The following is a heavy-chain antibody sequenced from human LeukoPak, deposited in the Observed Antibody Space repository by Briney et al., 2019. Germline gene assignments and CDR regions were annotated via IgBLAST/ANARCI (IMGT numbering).Heavy chain of an antibody. CDR2: MYHSGST. CDR3: ARGKWYFDL. CDR1: GGSISSGGYS. J-gene: IGHJ2*01. Sequence: KSSETLSLTCTVSGGSISSGGYSWTWIRQPPGKGLEWIGYMYHSGSTYYKPSLKSRVTISADKSKNQLSLKLKSATAADTAVYYCARGKWYFDLWGRGTLVTVSS. V-gene: IGHV4-30-2*01.